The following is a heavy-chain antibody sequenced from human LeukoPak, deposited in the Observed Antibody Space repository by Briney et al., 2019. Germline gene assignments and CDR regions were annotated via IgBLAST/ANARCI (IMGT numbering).Heavy chain of an antibody. CDR2: IYYSGST. D-gene: IGHD4-11*01. CDR3: ARGRVSSSTWYSTYYYFFYMDF. V-gene: IGHV4-59*01. Sequence: SETLSLTCTVSGGSISSYYWSWIRQPPGKGLEWIGYIYYSGSTNYNPSLKSRVTISVDTSKNQFSLKLSSVTAADTAVYYCARGRVSSSTWYSTYYYFFYMDFWGKGTTVTVSS. CDR1: GGSISSYY. J-gene: IGHJ6*03.